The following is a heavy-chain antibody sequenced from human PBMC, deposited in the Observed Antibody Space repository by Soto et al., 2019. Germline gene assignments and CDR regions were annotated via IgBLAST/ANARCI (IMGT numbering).Heavy chain of an antibody. Sequence: QITLKESGPTLVKPTQTLTLTCTFSGFSLSTSGVGVGWIRQPPGKALEWLALIYWNDDKRYRASLKSKLAITKDTSKNQVVLTMTNMDPVDTATYYCALPPGKARGRRWFDPWGQGILVTVSS. CDR1: GFSLSTSGVG. CDR2: IYWNDDK. V-gene: IGHV2-5*01. CDR3: ALPPGKARGRRWFDP. D-gene: IGHD3-10*01. J-gene: IGHJ5*02.